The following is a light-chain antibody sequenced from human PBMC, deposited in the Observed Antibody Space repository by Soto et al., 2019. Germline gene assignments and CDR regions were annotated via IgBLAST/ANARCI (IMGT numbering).Light chain of an antibody. J-gene: IGKJ5*01. Sequence: EIVCTQFPATLSLSPGERATLSCRASESVNIYVAWYQQKPGRAPRLLIYDASNRATGIPGRFSGGGSGTDFTLTISRLEPEDFAVYYCQQDNNWSFGQGTRLEN. V-gene: IGKV3-11*01. CDR2: DAS. CDR1: ESVNIY. CDR3: QQDNNWS.